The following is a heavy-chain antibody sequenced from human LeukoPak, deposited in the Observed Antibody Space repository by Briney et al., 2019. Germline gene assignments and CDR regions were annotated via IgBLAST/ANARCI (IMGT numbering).Heavy chain of an antibody. CDR2: INPNNGGT. V-gene: IGHV1-2*02. CDR1: GYTFTGYY. CDR3: ARSPRTWQHRGPFFDY. D-gene: IGHD6-13*01. Sequence: GASVKVSCKASGYTFTGYYMHWVRQAPGQGLEWMGWINPNNGGTNYAQKFPGRVTMTRDTPISTAYMELSSLRSDDTAVYYCARSPRTWQHRGPFFDYWGQGTLVTVSS. J-gene: IGHJ4*02.